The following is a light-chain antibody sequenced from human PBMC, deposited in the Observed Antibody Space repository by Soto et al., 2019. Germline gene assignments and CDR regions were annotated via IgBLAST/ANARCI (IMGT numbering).Light chain of an antibody. CDR1: QSVSSSY. CDR2: GAS. CDR3: QQYGSSLGWT. J-gene: IGKJ1*01. V-gene: IGKV3-20*01. Sequence: DIVLTQSPGTLCLSPGERATLSCRASQSVSSSYLAWYQQKPGQAPRLLIYGASSRATGIPDRFSGSGSGTDFTLTISRLEPEDFAVYYCQQYGSSLGWTFGQGTKVEIK.